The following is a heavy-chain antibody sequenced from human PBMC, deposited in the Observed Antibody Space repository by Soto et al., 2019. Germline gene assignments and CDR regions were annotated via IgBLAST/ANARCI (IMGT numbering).Heavy chain of an antibody. Sequence: GGSLRLSCAASGFTFSTYAMGWFRQAPGKGLEWVSALTDSGGSTYYADSVKGRFTISRDNSRNTLFLQMNSLRAEDTAVYYCAKKSSGNSYFYFDYWGQGALVTVSS. D-gene: IGHD3-22*01. CDR1: GFTFSTYA. CDR2: LTDSGGST. V-gene: IGHV3-23*01. CDR3: AKKSSGNSYFYFDY. J-gene: IGHJ4*02.